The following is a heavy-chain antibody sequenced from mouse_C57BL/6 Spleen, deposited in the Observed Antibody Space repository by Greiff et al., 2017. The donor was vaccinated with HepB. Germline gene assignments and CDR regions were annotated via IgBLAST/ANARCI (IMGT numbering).Heavy chain of an antibody. J-gene: IGHJ2*01. D-gene: IGHD2-2*01. CDR1: GFTFSDYY. V-gene: IGHV5-16*01. CDR2: INYDGSST. CDR3: ARDGYHFPFDY. Sequence: EVMLVESEGGLVQPGSSMKLSCTASGFTFSDYYMAWVRQVPEKGLEWVANINYDGSSTYYLDSLKSRFIISRDNAKNILYLQMSSLKSEDTATYDCARDGYHFPFDYWGQGTTLTVSS.